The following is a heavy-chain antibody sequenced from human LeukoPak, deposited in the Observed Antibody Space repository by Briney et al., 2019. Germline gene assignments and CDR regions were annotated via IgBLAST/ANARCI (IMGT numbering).Heavy chain of an antibody. CDR2: ISSSSSYI. Sequence: GGSLRLSCAASGFTFSSYAMSWVRQAPGKGLEWVSSISSSSSYIYYADSVKGRFTISRDNAKNSLYLQMNSLRAEDTAVYYCARDALYGGTMVRGARSGFDYWGQGTLVTVSS. CDR1: GFTFSSYA. V-gene: IGHV3-21*01. J-gene: IGHJ4*02. D-gene: IGHD3-10*01. CDR3: ARDALYGGTMVRGARSGFDY.